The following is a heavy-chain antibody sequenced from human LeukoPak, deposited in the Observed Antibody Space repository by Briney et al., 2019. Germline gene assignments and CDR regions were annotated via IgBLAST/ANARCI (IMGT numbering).Heavy chain of an antibody. Sequence: GESLKISCKGSGYSFTSYWISWVRQMPGKGLEWMGRIDPSDSYTNYSPSFQGQVTISADKSISTAYLQWSSLKASDTAMYYCARSGGNFYSSTWYGHWGQGTLVTVSS. V-gene: IGHV5-10-1*04. D-gene: IGHD6-13*01. CDR1: GYSFTSYW. CDR3: ARSGGNFYSSTWYGH. J-gene: IGHJ1*01. CDR2: IDPSDSYT.